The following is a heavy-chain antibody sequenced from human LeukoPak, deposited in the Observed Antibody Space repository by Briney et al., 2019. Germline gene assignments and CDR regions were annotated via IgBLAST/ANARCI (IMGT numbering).Heavy chain of an antibody. J-gene: IGHJ4*02. CDR1: GGSISSYY. V-gene: IGHV4-59*01. CDR2: IYYSGST. Sequence: PSGTLSLTCTVSGGSISSYYWSWIRQPPGKGLEWIGYIYYSGSTNYNPSLKSRVTISVDTSKNQFSLKLSSVTAADTAFYYCARSGYDSNYFDYWGQGTLVTVSS. D-gene: IGHD5-12*01. CDR3: ARSGYDSNYFDY.